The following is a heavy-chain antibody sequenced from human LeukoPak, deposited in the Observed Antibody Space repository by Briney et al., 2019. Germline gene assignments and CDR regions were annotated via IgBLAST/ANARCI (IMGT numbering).Heavy chain of an antibody. D-gene: IGHD3-10*01. J-gene: IGHJ4*02. CDR3: AKSLVLLWFGEFDY. V-gene: IGHV3-23*01. CDR2: ISGSGGST. Sequence: GGALRLSCAASGFTFSSYAMSWVRQAPGKGLEWVSPISGSGGSTYYADSVKGRFTISRDNSKNTLYLQMNSLRAEDTAVYYCAKSLVLLWFGEFDYWGQGTLVTVSS. CDR1: GFTFSSYA.